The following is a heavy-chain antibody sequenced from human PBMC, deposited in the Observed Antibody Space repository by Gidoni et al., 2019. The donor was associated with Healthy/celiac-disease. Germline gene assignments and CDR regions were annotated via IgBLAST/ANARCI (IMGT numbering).Heavy chain of an antibody. CDR3: AHTVDSKVFDT. Sequence: HITLTESGPTLVTPTQTLPLTCPFSGFSLSTSAVGVGWIRQPPGKALEWLAIIYWDDDKRYSPSLKSRLTITKDTSKNQVVLTMTNMDHGDTATYYCAHTVDSKVFDTWGQGTMVTVSS. CDR2: IYWDDDK. J-gene: IGHJ5*02. D-gene: IGHD3-22*01. V-gene: IGHV2-5*02. CDR1: GFSLSTSAVG.